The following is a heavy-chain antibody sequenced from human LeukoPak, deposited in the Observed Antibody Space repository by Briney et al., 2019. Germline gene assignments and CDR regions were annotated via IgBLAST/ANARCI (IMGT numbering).Heavy chain of an antibody. D-gene: IGHD3-3*01. Sequence: GASVKVSCKASGGTFSSYTISWVRQAPGQGLEWMGRIIPILGIANYAQKFQGRVTITADKSTSTAYMGLSSLRSEDTAVYYCGAGLYYDFWSGYSFDYWGQGTLVTVSS. CDR2: IIPILGIA. CDR1: GGTFSSYT. V-gene: IGHV1-69*02. J-gene: IGHJ4*02. CDR3: GAGLYYDFWSGYSFDY.